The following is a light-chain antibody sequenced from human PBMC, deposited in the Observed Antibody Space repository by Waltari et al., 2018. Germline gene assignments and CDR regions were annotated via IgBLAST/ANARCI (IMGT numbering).Light chain of an antibody. CDR3: QQYLLFWT. J-gene: IGKJ1*01. CDR1: QTINGW. Sequence: DIQMTQSPSTLSASVGDRVTITCRASQTINGWLVWYQQKPGKAPELLIHDASTLESGVPPRFSGSGSGTEFTLTISSVQPEDVATYYCQQYLLFWTFGQGTRVEIK. V-gene: IGKV1-5*01. CDR2: DAS.